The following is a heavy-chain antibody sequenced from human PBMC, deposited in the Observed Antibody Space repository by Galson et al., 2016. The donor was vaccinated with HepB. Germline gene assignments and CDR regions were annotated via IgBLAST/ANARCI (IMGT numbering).Heavy chain of an antibody. V-gene: IGHV3-30-3*01. CDR3: ARAHIVVLTGILSYYFDY. J-gene: IGHJ4*02. Sequence: SGAEVKKPGRSLRLSCAASGFTFSNYAMHWVRQAPGKGLEWVAVISYDGNNQYYADSVKGRFTISRDHSKNTLYLQMNSLTTEDTAVYYCARAHIVVLTGILSYYFDYWGQGTLVTVSS. CDR1: GFTFSNYA. D-gene: IGHD2-21*02. CDR2: ISYDGNNQ.